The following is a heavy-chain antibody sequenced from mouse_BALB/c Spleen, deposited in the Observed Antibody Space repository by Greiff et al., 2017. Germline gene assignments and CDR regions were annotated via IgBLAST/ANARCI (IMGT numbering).Heavy chain of an antibody. Sequence: EVQLQQSGTLLARPGASVKMSCKASGYTFTSYWMHWVKQRPGQGLEWIGAIYPGNSDTSYNQKFKGKAKLTAVTSTSTAYMELSSLTNEDSAVYYCARYYYGSSFDYWGQGTTLTVSS. CDR2: IYPGNSDT. J-gene: IGHJ2*01. CDR1: GYTFTSYW. V-gene: IGHV1-5*01. D-gene: IGHD1-1*01. CDR3: ARYYYGSSFDY.